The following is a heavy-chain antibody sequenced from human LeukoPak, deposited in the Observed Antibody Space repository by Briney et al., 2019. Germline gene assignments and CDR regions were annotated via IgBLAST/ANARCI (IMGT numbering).Heavy chain of an antibody. D-gene: IGHD2-15*01. CDR1: GFTLSSYG. CDR3: AKVGYCSGGSCTSGAFDI. CDR2: IRYDGSNK. V-gene: IGHV3-30*02. J-gene: IGHJ3*02. Sequence: GGSLRLSCAASGFTLSSYGMHWVRQAPGKGLEWVAFIRYDGSNKYYADSVKGRFTISRDNSKNTLYLQMNSLRAEDTAVYYCAKVGYCSGGSCTSGAFDIWGQGTMVTVSS.